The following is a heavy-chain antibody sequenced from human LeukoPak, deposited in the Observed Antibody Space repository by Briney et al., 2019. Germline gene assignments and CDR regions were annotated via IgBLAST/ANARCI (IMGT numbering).Heavy chain of an antibody. J-gene: IGHJ4*02. D-gene: IGHD2-21*02. CDR1: GFTFTDYY. CDR3: VREGNELLSKDFDY. CDR2: INPHSGGT. Sequence: ASVKVSCKASGFTFTDYYIHWVRQAPGQGLEWMGYINPHSGGTSSPQKFQGRVAMTTDTSISSAYMELSSLISGDTAMYYCVREGNELLSKDFDYWGQGTLVTVSS. V-gene: IGHV1-2*02.